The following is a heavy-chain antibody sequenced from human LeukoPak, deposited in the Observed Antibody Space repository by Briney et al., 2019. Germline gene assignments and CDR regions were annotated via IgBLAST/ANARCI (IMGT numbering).Heavy chain of an antibody. CDR3: AKDGLLRFLEWQPHAFDI. CDR2: ISGSGGST. CDR1: GFTFSSYA. D-gene: IGHD3-3*01. J-gene: IGHJ3*02. V-gene: IGHV3-23*01. Sequence: AGGSLRLSCAASGFTFSSYAMSWVRQAPGKGLEWVSAISGSGGSTYYADSVKGRFTISRDNSKNTLYLQMNSLRAEDTAVYYCAKDGLLRFLEWQPHAFDIWGQGTMVTVSS.